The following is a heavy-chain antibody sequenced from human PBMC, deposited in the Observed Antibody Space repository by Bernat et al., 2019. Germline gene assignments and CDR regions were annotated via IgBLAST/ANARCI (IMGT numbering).Heavy chain of an antibody. CDR3: ARAQYNWNADYYFYGMDV. J-gene: IGHJ6*02. CDR1: GYTFTSYG. CDR2: ISAYNGNT. Sequence: QVQLVQSGAEVKKPGASVKVSCKASGYTFTSYGISWVRQAPGQGLEWMGWISAYNGNTNYAQKLQGRVTMTTDTSTSTAYMELRSLRSDDTAVYYCARAQYNWNADYYFYGMDVWGQGTTVTVSS. D-gene: IGHD1-1*01. V-gene: IGHV1-18*04.